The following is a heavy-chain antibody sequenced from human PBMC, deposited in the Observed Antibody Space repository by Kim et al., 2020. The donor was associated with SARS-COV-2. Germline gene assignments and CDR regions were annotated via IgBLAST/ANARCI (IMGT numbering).Heavy chain of an antibody. Sequence: SETLSLTCAVYGGSFSGYYWSWIRQPPGKGLEWIGEINHSGSTNYNPSLKSRVTISVDTSKNQFSLKLSSVTAADTAVYYCARGPELSHYDFWSGYYPVFDYWGQGTLVTVSS. V-gene: IGHV4-34*01. J-gene: IGHJ4*02. D-gene: IGHD3-3*01. CDR2: INHSGST. CDR3: ARGPELSHYDFWSGYYPVFDY. CDR1: GGSFSGYY.